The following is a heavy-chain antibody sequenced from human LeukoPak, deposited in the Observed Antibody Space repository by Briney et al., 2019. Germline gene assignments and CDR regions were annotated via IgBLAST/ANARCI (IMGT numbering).Heavy chain of an antibody. CDR2: INPNSGGT. Sequence: ASVKVSCKASGYTFTGYYMHWVRQAPGQGLEWMGRINPNSGGTNYAQKFQGRVTMTRDTSISTAYMELSGLRSDDTAVYYCARGDSSGYSDAFDIWGQGTMVTVSS. V-gene: IGHV1-2*06. D-gene: IGHD3-22*01. CDR3: ARGDSSGYSDAFDI. J-gene: IGHJ3*02. CDR1: GYTFTGYY.